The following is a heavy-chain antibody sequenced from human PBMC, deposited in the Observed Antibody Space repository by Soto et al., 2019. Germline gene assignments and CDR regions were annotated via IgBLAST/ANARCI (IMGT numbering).Heavy chain of an antibody. CDR3: AKDMAAAATEVHYYYDYAMDV. J-gene: IGHJ6*02. Sequence: QVQLVESGGGVVQPGRSLRLSCAASGFTFSSYGMHWVRQAPGRGLEWVAVTSYDGSNKYYADSVKGRFTISRDNSKNTLYLQMNSLRAEDTAVYYCAKDMAAAATEVHYYYDYAMDVWGQGTTVTVSS. V-gene: IGHV3-30*18. CDR2: TSYDGSNK. D-gene: IGHD6-13*01. CDR1: GFTFSSYG.